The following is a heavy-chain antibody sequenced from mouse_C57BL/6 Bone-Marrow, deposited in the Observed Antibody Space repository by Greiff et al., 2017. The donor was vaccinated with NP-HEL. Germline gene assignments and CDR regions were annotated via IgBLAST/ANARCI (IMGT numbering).Heavy chain of an antibody. CDR2: INPNNGGT. D-gene: IGHD3-2*02. J-gene: IGHJ3*01. CDR1: GYTFTDYY. CDR3: ARGQLRLRFFAY. Sequence: EVQLQQSGPELVKPGASVKISCKASGYTFTDYYMNWVKQSHGKSLEWIGDINPNNGGTSYNQKFKGKATLTVDKSSSTAYLELRSLTSEDSAVYYCARGQLRLRFFAYWGQGTLVTVSA. V-gene: IGHV1-26*01.